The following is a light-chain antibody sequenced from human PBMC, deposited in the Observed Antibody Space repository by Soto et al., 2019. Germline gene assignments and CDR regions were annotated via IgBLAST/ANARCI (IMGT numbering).Light chain of an antibody. CDR2: GAS. CDR1: QSVSSSY. CDR3: QQYNNWPWT. V-gene: IGKV3-15*01. J-gene: IGKJ1*01. Sequence: EIVLTQSPGTLSLSPGERATLSCRASQSVSSSYLAWYQQKPGQAPRLLIHGASTRATGFPARFSGSGSRTDFTLTISSLQSEDFAVYYCQQYNNWPWTFGQGTKVDIK.